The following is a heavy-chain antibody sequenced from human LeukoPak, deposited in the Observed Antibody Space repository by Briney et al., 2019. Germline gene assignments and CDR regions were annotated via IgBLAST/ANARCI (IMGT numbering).Heavy chain of an antibody. J-gene: IGHJ4*02. V-gene: IGHV4-61*01. CDR2: IYYSGST. Sequence: TSETLSLTCTVSGGSISSSSYYWSWIRQPPGKGLEWIGYIYYSGSTNYNPSLKSRVTISVDTSKNQFSLKLSSVTAADTAVYYCARGDGYNYGYFDYWGQGTLVTVSS. CDR3: ARGDGYNYGYFDY. D-gene: IGHD5-24*01. CDR1: GGSISSSSYY.